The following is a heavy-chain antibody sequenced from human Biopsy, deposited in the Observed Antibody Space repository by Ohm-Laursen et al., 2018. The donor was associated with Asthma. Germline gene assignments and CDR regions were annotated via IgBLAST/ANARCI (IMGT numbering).Heavy chain of an antibody. CDR1: GFTFSSYA. V-gene: IGHV3-30-3*01. CDR3: AKAERYFDWYWFDP. Sequence: SLRLSCAASGFTFSSYAMHWVRQAPGKGLEWVAVISYDGSNKYYADSVKGRFTISRDNSKNTLYLQMNSPRAEDTAVYYCAKAERYFDWYWFDPWGQGTLVTVSS. D-gene: IGHD3-9*01. J-gene: IGHJ5*02. CDR2: ISYDGSNK.